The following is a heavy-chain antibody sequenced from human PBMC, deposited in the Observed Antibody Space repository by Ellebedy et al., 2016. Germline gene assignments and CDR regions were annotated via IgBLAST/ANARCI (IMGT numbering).Heavy chain of an antibody. CDR2: IYYSGST. CDR3: ARVAKVYGSGSLDY. D-gene: IGHD3-10*01. J-gene: IGHJ4*02. CDR1: GGSISSADYY. Sequence: SETLSLTXSVSGGSISSADYYWSWIRQPPGKGLEYIGYIYYSGSTYYNPSLKSRITISVDTSKNHFSLKLRSVTAADTAVYYCARVAKVYGSGSLDYWGQGTLVTVSS. V-gene: IGHV4-30-4*01.